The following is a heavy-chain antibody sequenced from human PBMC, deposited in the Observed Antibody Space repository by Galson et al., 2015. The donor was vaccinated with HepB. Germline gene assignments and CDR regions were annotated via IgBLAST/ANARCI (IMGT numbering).Heavy chain of an antibody. D-gene: IGHD4-11*01. CDR2: INPGDSDA. J-gene: IGHJ6*02. CDR3: ARPSRASKFYYYGMDV. CDR1: GYSVTTYW. Sequence: QSGAAVKTAGESLTISCKGSGYSVTTYWIGWVRQMPGKGLAWMGTINPGDSDARYSPSFQGQGTILADKSFSTPYRHWSCLKASDTAMYYCARPSRASKFYYYGMDVWGQGTTVTVSS. V-gene: IGHV5-51*03.